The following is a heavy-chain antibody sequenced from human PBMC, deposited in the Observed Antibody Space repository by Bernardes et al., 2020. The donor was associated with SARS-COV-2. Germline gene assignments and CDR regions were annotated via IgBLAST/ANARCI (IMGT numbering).Heavy chain of an antibody. CDR1: GYTFTGDY. CDR3: AGGVPVAGTSLMYYQYGMDV. J-gene: IGHJ6*02. CDR2: INPNSCAA. Sequence: ASVKVSRKSSGYTFTGDYIHWVRQAPGQGLEGMGWINPNSCAANNAQKFQGGVTMTRDTSISTAYLELTSLRSDDTAVYYCAGGVPVAGTSLMYYQYGMDVWGQGTTVTVSS. D-gene: IGHD6-19*01. V-gene: IGHV1-2*02.